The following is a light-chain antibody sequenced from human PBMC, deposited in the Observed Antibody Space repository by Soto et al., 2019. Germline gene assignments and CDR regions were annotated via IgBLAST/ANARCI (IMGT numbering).Light chain of an antibody. CDR1: QSIRSW. CDR2: DAS. V-gene: IGKV1-5*01. CDR3: QPYNSYSY. J-gene: IGKJ4*01. Sequence: DIQRTQSPSTLSASVGDRVTITCRASQSIRSWLAWYQQKPGKAPKLLIYDASSLESGVPSRFSGIGSGTEFTLTISSLQPDDFATYYCQPYNSYSYFGGGTKVDIK.